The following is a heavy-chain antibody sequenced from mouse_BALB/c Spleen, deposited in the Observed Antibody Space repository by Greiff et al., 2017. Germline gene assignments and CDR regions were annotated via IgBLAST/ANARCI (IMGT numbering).Heavy chain of an antibody. CDR1: GFTFTDYY. CDR2: IRNKANGYTT. Sequence: EVHLVESGGGLVQPGGSLRLSCATSGFTFTDYYMSWVRQPPGKALEWLGFIRNKANGYTTEYSASVKGRFTISRDNSQSILYLQMNTLRAEDSATYYCARPIYDGYYVGAMDYWGQGTSVTVSS. CDR3: ARPIYDGYYVGAMDY. D-gene: IGHD2-3*01. J-gene: IGHJ4*01. V-gene: IGHV7-3*02.